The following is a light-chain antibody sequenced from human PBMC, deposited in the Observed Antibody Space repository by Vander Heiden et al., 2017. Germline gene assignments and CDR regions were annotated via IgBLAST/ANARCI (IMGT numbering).Light chain of an antibody. CDR2: KAS. J-gene: IGKJ1*01. CDR3: QKYNSYPWT. V-gene: IGKV1-5*03. CDR1: QSVGFW. Sequence: DIQMMQTPSTLSASVGDTVTITCRAGQSVGFWLHWYQQKPGKAPNLLIYKASSFESGVPSRFSGKGSGTEFTLTISSLQPDDFATYYCQKYNSYPWTFGQGTKLEIK.